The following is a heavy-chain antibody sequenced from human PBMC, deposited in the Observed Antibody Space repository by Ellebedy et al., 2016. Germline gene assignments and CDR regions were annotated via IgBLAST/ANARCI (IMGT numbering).Heavy chain of an antibody. CDR2: ISSSSSYT. D-gene: IGHD5-18*01. J-gene: IGHJ4*02. V-gene: IGHV3-11*06. Sequence: GGSLRLSCAASGFTFNDYYMSWIRQAPGKGLEWVSYISSSSSYTNYADSVKGRFTISRDNAKNSVYRQMNSLRAEDTAVYYCAREGYSYGFDYWGQGTLVTVSS. CDR3: AREGYSYGFDY. CDR1: GFTFNDYY.